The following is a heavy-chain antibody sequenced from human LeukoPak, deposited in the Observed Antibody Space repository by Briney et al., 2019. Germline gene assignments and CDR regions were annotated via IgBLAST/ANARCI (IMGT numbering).Heavy chain of an antibody. CDR3: ARSLWGGALDI. V-gene: IGHV6-1*01. CDR1: GDSVSSNNAV. J-gene: IGHJ3*02. Sequence: KDSQALSLTCAISGDSVSSNNAVWNWIRQSPSRGLEWLGKTYYRSKWLNDSAVSVKSRITINPDTSKNQISLQLNSVTPEDTAVYYCARSLWGGALDIWGQGTTVAVSS. CDR2: TYYRSKWLN. D-gene: IGHD3-16*01.